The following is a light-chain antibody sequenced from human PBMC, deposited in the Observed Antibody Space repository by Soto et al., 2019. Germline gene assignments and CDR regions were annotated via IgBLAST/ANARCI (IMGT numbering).Light chain of an antibody. CDR2: SAS. CDR1: QGISTF. CDR3: QQLYNYHPEFT. Sequence: DIQLTQSPSFLSASVGDRVTITCRASQGISTFLAWYQQKPGRTPELLIHSASTLQSGVPSRFGGSGSGAEFNLTISSLQPEDFATYYCQQLYNYHPEFTFGGGTKVEI. V-gene: IGKV1-9*01. J-gene: IGKJ4*01.